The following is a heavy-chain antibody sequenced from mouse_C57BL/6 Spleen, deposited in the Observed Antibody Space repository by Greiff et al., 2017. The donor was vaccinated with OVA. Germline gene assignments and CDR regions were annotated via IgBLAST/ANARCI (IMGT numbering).Heavy chain of an antibody. Sequence: VQRVESGPELVKPGASVKISCKASGYAFSSSWMNWVKQRPGKGLEWIGRIYPGDGDTNYNGKFKGKATLTADKSSSTAYMQLSSLTSEDSAVYFCARSKGYDYDEGFAYWGQGTLVTVSA. CDR2: IYPGDGDT. D-gene: IGHD2-4*01. CDR3: ARSKGYDYDEGFAY. V-gene: IGHV1-82*01. J-gene: IGHJ3*01. CDR1: GYAFSSSW.